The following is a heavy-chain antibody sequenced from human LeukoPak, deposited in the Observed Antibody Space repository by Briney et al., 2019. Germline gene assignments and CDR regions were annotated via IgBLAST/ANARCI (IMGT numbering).Heavy chain of an antibody. V-gene: IGHV3-11*04. CDR1: GFIFSDYY. Sequence: GGSLRLSCAASGFIFSDYYMAWMRQAPGKGLEWVSYISSSGSTIYYADSVKGRFTISRDNAKNSLYLQMNSLRAEDTAVYYCAELGITMIGGVWGKGTTVTISS. J-gene: IGHJ6*04. CDR3: AELGITMIGGV. D-gene: IGHD3-10*02. CDR2: ISSSGSTI.